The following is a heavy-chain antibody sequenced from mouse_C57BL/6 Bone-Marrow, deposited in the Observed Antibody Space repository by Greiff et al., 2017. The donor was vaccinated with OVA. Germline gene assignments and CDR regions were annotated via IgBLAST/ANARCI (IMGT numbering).Heavy chain of an antibody. V-gene: IGHV5-2*01. J-gene: IGHJ1*03. CDR1: EYEFPSHD. Sequence: EVHLVESGGGLVQPGESLKLSCESNEYEFPSHDMSWVRKTPEKRLELVAAINSDGGSTYYPDTMERRFIIARDNTKKTLYLQMSSLRSADTAVYYCARHDYYGSSGYWYFDVWGTGTTVTVSS. D-gene: IGHD1-1*01. CDR3: ARHDYYGSSGYWYFDV. CDR2: INSDGGST.